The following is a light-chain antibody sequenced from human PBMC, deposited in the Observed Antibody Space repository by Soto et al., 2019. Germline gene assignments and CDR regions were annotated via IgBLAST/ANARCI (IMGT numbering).Light chain of an antibody. CDR1: QGISSA. Sequence: AIHLTQSPSSLSASVGDRVTITCRASQGISSALAWYQHKPGRPPRVLIYDASSLQSGVPSRFSGSESGTECPLTISSLQPEDSATYYCQQLNSYPFTFGQGTRLEIK. CDR3: QQLNSYPFT. CDR2: DAS. V-gene: IGKV1-13*02. J-gene: IGKJ5*01.